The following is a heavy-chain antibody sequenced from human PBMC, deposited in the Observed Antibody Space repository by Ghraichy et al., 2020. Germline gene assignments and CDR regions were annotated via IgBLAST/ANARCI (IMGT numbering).Heavy chain of an antibody. D-gene: IGHD1-7*01. Sequence: SETLSLTCTVSGASFSSGRYSWSWIRQPAGKGLEWIGRIYTSGRTNYNPSLKSRVTMSVDTSKNQFSLKLSSVTAADTAVYYCAAPDDWNSGMDAFDIWGQGTMVAVSS. CDR3: AAPDDWNSGMDAFDI. CDR1: GASFSSGRYS. J-gene: IGHJ3*02. V-gene: IGHV4-61*02. CDR2: IYTSGRT.